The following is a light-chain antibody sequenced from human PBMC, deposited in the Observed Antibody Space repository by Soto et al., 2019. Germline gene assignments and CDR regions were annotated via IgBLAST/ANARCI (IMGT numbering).Light chain of an antibody. J-gene: IGKJ2*01. CDR2: KAS. CDR3: QQYNSYSYT. Sequence: DVHMTQSASSLSASVGYRVTITCRASQSITNWLAWYQQKPGEAHKLLIYKASSLKSGVPSRFSGSRSGTEFTLTISSLQSEDFAIYYCQQYNSYSYTFGQGTKVDI. V-gene: IGKV1-5*03. CDR1: QSITNW.